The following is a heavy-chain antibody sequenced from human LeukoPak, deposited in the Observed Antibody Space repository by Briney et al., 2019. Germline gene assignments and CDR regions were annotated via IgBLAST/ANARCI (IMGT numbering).Heavy chain of an antibody. V-gene: IGHV3-53*01. J-gene: IGHJ6*02. Sequence: GGSLRLSCAASGFTVSSNYMSWVRQAPGKGLEWVSVIYSGGSTYYADSVTGRFTISRDKSKNSLYLQMNSLRGGDTAVYYCARSLPWSSSGRLNYYYGMDVGGQGTSVT. CDR1: GFTVSSNY. D-gene: IGHD6-13*01. CDR2: IYSGGST. CDR3: ARSLPWSSSGRLNYYYGMDV.